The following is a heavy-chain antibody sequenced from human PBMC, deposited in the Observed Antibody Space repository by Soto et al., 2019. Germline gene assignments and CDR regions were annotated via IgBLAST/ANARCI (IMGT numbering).Heavy chain of an antibody. Sequence: KASETLSLTCTVSGGSISSYYWSWIRQPAGKGLEWIGRIYTSGSTNYNPSLKSRVTMSVDTSKNQFSLKLSSVTAADTAVYYCAEVGIAARHFDYWGQGTLVTVSS. CDR2: IYTSGST. V-gene: IGHV4-4*07. D-gene: IGHD6-6*01. CDR3: AEVGIAARHFDY. CDR1: GGSISSYY. J-gene: IGHJ4*02.